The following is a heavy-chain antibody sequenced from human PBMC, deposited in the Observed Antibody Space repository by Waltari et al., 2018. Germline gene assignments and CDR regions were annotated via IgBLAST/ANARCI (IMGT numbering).Heavy chain of an antibody. CDR3: ATGLGIAAAGFYWYFDL. Sequence: VRLVESGGGLVQSGRSLRLSCAASGFTFSSYAMHWVRQAPGKGLEWVAVISYDGSNKYYADSVKGRFTISRDNSKNTLYLQMNSLRAEDTAVYYCATGLGIAAAGFYWYFDLWGRGTLVTVSS. CDR2: ISYDGSNK. J-gene: IGHJ2*01. V-gene: IGHV3-30*01. CDR1: GFTFSSYA. D-gene: IGHD6-13*01.